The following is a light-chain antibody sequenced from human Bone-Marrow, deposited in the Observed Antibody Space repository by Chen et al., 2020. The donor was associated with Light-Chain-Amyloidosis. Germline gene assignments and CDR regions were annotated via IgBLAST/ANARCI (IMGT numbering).Light chain of an antibody. CDR2: EDS. V-gene: IGLV3-10*01. CDR3: YSTDGGGDHRGV. J-gene: IGLJ3*02. Sequence: SYALTQPPSLSVSPGQTARITCSGNALPRKYAYWYQQKSGQAPVLVIYEDSKRPSGIPERFSGSSSGTMATFTISGAQVEDEADYYCYSTDGGGDHRGVFGGGTKLTVL. CDR1: ALPRKY.